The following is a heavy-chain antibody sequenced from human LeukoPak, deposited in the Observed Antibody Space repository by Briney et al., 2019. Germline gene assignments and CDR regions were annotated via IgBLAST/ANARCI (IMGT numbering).Heavy chain of an antibody. CDR3: ARRGVVIRVILVGFHKEAFYFDS. V-gene: IGHV3-23*01. D-gene: IGHD3-22*01. J-gene: IGHJ4*02. Sequence: GGSLRLSCAVSGITLSNYGMSWVRQAPGKGLEWVAGISDSGGSTNYADSVKGRFTISGDNPKNTLYLQMNSLRAEDTAVYFCARRGVVIRVILVGFHKEAFYFDSWGQGALVTVSS. CDR1: GITLSNYG. CDR2: ISDSGGST.